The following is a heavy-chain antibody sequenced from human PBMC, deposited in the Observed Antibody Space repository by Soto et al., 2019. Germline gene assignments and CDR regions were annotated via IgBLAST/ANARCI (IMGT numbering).Heavy chain of an antibody. Sequence: SETLSLTCTVSGGSVSSGSYYWSWIRQPPGKVLEWLGYIYYSGSTYYNPSLRSRVTISVDRSRTQFSLKMSSVTAADTAVYYCARGRVVVPAAVMFNCLDPWGQGALVTVSS. CDR2: IYYSGST. CDR1: GGSVSSGSYY. J-gene: IGHJ5*02. CDR3: ARGRVVVPAAVMFNCLDP. V-gene: IGHV4-61*01. D-gene: IGHD2-2*01.